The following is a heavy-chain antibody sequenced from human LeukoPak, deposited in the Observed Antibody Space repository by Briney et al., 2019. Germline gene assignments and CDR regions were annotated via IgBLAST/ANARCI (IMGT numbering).Heavy chain of an antibody. CDR2: INPSGGST. Sequence: GASVKVSCKASGYTFTSYYMHWVRQAPGQGLEWMGIINPSGGSTSYAQKFQGRVTMTRDMSTSTVYMELSSPRSEDTAVYYCAASGGYCSSTSCYPNWYFDLWGRGTLVTVSS. V-gene: IGHV1-46*01. D-gene: IGHD2-2*01. CDR3: AASGGYCSSTSCYPNWYFDL. CDR1: GYTFTSYY. J-gene: IGHJ2*01.